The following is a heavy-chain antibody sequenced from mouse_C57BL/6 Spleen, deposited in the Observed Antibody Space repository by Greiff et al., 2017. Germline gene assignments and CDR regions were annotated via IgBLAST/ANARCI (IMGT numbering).Heavy chain of an antibody. Sequence: EVHLVESGPGMVKPSQSLSLTCTVTGYSITSGYDWHWIRHFPGNKLEWMGYISYSGSTNYNPSLKSRISITHDTAKNHFFLKLNAVTTEDTATYYCERDDYDWGFAYWGQGTLVTVSA. CDR3: ERDDYDWGFAY. CDR2: ISYSGST. D-gene: IGHD2-4*01. CDR1: GYSITSGYD. V-gene: IGHV3-1*01. J-gene: IGHJ3*01.